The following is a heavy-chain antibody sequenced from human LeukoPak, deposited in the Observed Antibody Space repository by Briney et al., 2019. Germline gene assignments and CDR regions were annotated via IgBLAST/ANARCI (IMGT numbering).Heavy chain of an antibody. CDR3: ARHHLRGSDRNY. CDR2: IYYSGST. V-gene: IGHV4-39*01. J-gene: IGHJ4*02. Sequence: PSETLSLTCTVSGGSISSSSYYWGWIRQPPGKGLEWIGSIYYSGSTYYNPSLKSRVTISVDTSKNQFSLKLSSVTAADTAVYYCARHHLRGSDRNYWGQRTLVTVSS. CDR1: GGSISSSSYY. D-gene: IGHD3-10*01.